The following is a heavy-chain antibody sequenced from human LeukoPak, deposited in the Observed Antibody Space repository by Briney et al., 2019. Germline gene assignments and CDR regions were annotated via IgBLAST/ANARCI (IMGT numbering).Heavy chain of an antibody. CDR2: SSANDGKT. J-gene: IGHJ5*02. CDR3: ARSWKYYDSSGMNWFDP. V-gene: IGHV1-18*01. D-gene: IGHD3-22*01. CDR1: GYTFTSFG. Sequence: ASVKVSCKASGYTFTSFGISWVRQAPGQGLEWMGWSSANDGKTHYAHSLQGRVTMTTDTSTSTAYMELRSLTSDDTAVYYCARSWKYYDSSGMNWFDPWGQGTLVTVSS.